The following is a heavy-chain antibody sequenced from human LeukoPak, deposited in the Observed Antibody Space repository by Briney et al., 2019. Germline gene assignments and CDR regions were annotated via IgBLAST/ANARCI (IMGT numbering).Heavy chain of an antibody. CDR1: GGTFSSYT. CDR3: ASSPNQDGDSSYFDY. CDR2: IIPILGIG. J-gene: IGHJ4*02. V-gene: IGHV1-69*02. D-gene: IGHD5-24*01. Sequence: SVKVSFKASGGTFSSYTISWVRHAHGQGLEWMGRIIPILGIGNYAQKFQGRVTITADKSTSTAYMELSSLRSEDTAVYYCASSPNQDGDSSYFDYWGQGTLVTVSS.